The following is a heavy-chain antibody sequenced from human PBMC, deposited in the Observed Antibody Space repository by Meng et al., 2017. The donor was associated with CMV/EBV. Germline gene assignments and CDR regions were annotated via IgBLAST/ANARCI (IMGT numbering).Heavy chain of an antibody. V-gene: IGHV3-7*01. J-gene: IGHJ6*02. CDR2: IKQDGSEK. CDR3: ARADIVVVPAARKVYYYYGMDV. Sequence: GGSLRLSCAASGFTFSGYWMSWVRQAPGKGLEWVANIKQDGSEKYYVDSVKGRFTISRDNAKNSLYLQMNSLRAEDTAVYYCARADIVVVPAARKVYYYYGMDVWGQGTTVTVSS. D-gene: IGHD2-2*01. CDR1: GFTFSGYW.